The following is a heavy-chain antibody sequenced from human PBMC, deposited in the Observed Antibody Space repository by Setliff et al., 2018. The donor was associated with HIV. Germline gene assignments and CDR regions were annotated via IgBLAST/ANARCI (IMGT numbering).Heavy chain of an antibody. J-gene: IGHJ3*01. D-gene: IGHD4-4*01. CDR1: GFSFSTNA. Sequence: GGSLRLSCEASGFSFSTNAMGWVRQAPGKGLEWVSGIDNTDKTRYADSVKGRLTISRDISKNTLYLQMNGLRAEDTAIYYCTRDLMPTVSGEISPDAFGVWGQGTMVTVSS. CDR3: TRDLMPTVSGEISPDAFGV. V-gene: IGHV3-23*01. CDR2: IDNTDKT.